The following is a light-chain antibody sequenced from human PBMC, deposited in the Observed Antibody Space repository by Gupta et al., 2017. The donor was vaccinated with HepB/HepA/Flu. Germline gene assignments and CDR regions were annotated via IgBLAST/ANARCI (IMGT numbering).Light chain of an antibody. Sequence: QWVLSQPPSSSGTPGRRDTITSSGSSSNIGSNTVNWYQQLPGTAPKLLIYSNNQRPSGVPDRFSGSKSGSSASLAIRGLQSEDEADYYCAAWDDSLNGWVFGGGTKLTVL. CDR1: SSNIGSNT. CDR3: AAWDDSLNGWV. CDR2: SNN. V-gene: IGLV1-44*01. J-gene: IGLJ3*02.